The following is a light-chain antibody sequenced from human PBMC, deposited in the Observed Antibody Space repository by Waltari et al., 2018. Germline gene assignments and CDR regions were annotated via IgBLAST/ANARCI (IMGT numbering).Light chain of an antibody. Sequence: DIQMTQSPSPLSASLGDRVTITCRASQDISSWFAWYQQKPGKAPKLLIYKASNLHRGVPSRFSGSGSGTKFTLTISSLQPADFATYYCQQYSTYPSTFGQGTKVEIK. CDR2: KAS. V-gene: IGKV1-5*03. J-gene: IGKJ1*01. CDR1: QDISSW. CDR3: QQYSTYPST.